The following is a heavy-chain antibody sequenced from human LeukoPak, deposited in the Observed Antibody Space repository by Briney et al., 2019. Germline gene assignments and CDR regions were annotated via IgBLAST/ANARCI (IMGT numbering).Heavy chain of an antibody. CDR1: GVSITDNW. V-gene: IGHV4-4*02. D-gene: IGHD4-17*01. CDR2: ILHTGPT. J-gene: IGHJ3*02. CDR3: TREYGFMTTVFHAFDI. Sequence: SETLSLTCAVSGVSITDNWWSWVRQPPGKGLEWIGEILHTGPTNFNPSLKSRVTISMDKSKNQLSLRLNSVTAADTAIYYCTREYGFMTTVFHAFDIWGQGTMVTVSS.